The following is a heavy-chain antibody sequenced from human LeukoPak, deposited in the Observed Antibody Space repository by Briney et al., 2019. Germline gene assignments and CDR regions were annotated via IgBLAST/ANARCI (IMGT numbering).Heavy chain of an antibody. V-gene: IGHV3-9*01. D-gene: IGHD6-13*01. CDR1: GFTFDDYA. CDR2: ISWNGGSI. J-gene: IGHJ5*02. CDR3: AKATFGTGIAAAGLDP. Sequence: GGSLRLSCAASGFTFDDYAMHWVRQAPGKGLEWVSGISWNGGSIGYADSVKGRFTISRDNAKNSLYLQMNSLRAEDTALYYCAKATFGTGIAAAGLDPWGQGTLVTVSS.